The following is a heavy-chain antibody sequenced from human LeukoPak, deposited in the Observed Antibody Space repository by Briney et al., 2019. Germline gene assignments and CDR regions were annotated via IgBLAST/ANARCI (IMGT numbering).Heavy chain of an antibody. Sequence: ASVKVSCKASGGTFSSYAISWVRQAPGQGLEWMGMIYPRDGSTSYAQKFQGRVTVTRDTSASTVHMELSGLRSEDTAVYYCARDQEGFDYWGQGTLVTVSS. CDR2: IYPRDGST. CDR1: GGTFSSYA. V-gene: IGHV1-46*01. J-gene: IGHJ4*02. CDR3: ARDQEGFDY.